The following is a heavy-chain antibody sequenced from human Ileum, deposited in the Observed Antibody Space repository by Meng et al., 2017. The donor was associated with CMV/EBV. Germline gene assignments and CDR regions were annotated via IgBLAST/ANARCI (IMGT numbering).Heavy chain of an antibody. V-gene: IGHV4-4*02. J-gene: IGHJ4*02. CDR1: CGSSSSGNW. Sequence: VSCGSSSSGNWWRWVGQRPGMGLEWIREIYHSGSTNYNPSLKSRVTISVDKTKNQFSLKLSSVTAADTAVYYCARGGAYFGVVIAYWGQGTLVTVSS. CDR3: ARGGAYFGVVIAY. CDR2: IYHSGST. D-gene: IGHD3-3*01.